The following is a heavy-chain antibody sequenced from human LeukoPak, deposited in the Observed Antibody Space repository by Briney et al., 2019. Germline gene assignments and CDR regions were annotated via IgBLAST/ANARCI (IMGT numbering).Heavy chain of an antibody. CDR1: GGSFSGYY. CDR2: INHSGST. V-gene: IGHV4-34*01. CDR3: ASYGSGSSPYYFDH. D-gene: IGHD3-10*01. J-gene: IGHJ4*02. Sequence: PSETLSLTCAVYGGSFSGYYWSWIRRPPGKGLEWIGEINHSGSTNYNPSLKSRVTISVDTSKNQFSLKLSSVTAADTAVYYCASYGSGSSPYYFDHWGQGALVTVSS.